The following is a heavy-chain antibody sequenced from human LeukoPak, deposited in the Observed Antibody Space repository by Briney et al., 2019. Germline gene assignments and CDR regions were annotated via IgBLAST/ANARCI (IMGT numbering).Heavy chain of an antibody. D-gene: IGHD6-19*01. CDR3: ARGGQWLVLDAFDI. Sequence: SETLSLTCTVSGGSISSYYWSWIRQPAGKGLEWIGRIYTSGSTNYNPSLKSRVTISVDKSKNQFSLKLSSVTAADTAVYYCARGGQWLVLDAFDIWGQGTMVTDSS. V-gene: IGHV4-4*07. CDR1: GGSISSYY. J-gene: IGHJ3*02. CDR2: IYTSGST.